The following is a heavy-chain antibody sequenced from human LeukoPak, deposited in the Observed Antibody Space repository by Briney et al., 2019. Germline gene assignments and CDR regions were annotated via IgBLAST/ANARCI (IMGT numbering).Heavy chain of an antibody. CDR1: GGSISSYY. CDR3: ARDDDDSSGYCWYFDY. V-gene: IGHV4-4*07. Sequence: SETLSLTCTVSGGSISSYYWSWIRQPAGKGLEWIGRIYTSGSTNYNPSLKSRVTMSVDTSKNQFSLKLSSVTAADTAVYYCARDDDDSSGYCWYFDYWGQGTLVTVSS. J-gene: IGHJ4*02. D-gene: IGHD3-22*01. CDR2: IYTSGST.